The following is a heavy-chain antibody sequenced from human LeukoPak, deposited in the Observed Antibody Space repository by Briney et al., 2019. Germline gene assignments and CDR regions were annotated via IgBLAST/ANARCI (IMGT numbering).Heavy chain of an antibody. CDR1: GYTFTSYG. CDR3: ARDLGYCSSTSCYRGAFDI. CDR2: ISAYNGST. D-gene: IGHD2-2*01. V-gene: IGHV1-18*01. J-gene: IGHJ3*02. Sequence: ASVKVSCKASGYTFTSYGISWVRQAPGQGLEWMGWISAYNGSTNYAQKLQGRVTMTTDTSTSTAYMELRSLRSDDTAVYYCARDLGYCSSTSCYRGAFDIWGQGTMVTVSS.